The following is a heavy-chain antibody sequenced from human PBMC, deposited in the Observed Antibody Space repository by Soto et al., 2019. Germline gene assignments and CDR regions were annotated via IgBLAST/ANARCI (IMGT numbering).Heavy chain of an antibody. Sequence: SVKVSCKASGGTFSSYTISWVRQAPGQGLEWMGRIIPILGIANYAQKFQGRVTITADKSTSTAYMELSSLRSEDTAVYYCARDDYSNSGFLDYWGQGTLVTVSS. CDR1: GGTFSSYT. V-gene: IGHV1-69*04. CDR2: IIPILGIA. CDR3: ARDDYSNSGFLDY. D-gene: IGHD4-4*01. J-gene: IGHJ4*02.